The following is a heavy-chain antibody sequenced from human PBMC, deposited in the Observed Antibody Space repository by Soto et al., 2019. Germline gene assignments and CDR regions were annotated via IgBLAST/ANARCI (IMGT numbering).Heavy chain of an antibody. J-gene: IGHJ4*02. CDR1: GGSISSGGYY. CDR2: IYYSGST. Sequence: PSETLSLTCTVSGGSISSGGYYWSWIRQHPGKGLEWIGYIYYSGSTYYNPSLKSRVTISVDTSKNQFSLKLSSVTAADTAVYYCARSSGRLLWFGELSARLYYFDYWGRGTLVTVSS. CDR3: ARSSGRLLWFGELSARLYYFDY. V-gene: IGHV4-31*03. D-gene: IGHD3-10*01.